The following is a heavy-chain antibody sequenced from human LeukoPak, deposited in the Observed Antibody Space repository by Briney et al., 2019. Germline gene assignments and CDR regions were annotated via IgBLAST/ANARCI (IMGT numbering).Heavy chain of an antibody. CDR3: ARSLLWFGELLPHNWFDP. J-gene: IGHJ5*02. CDR2: IYYSRST. V-gene: IGHV4-59*08. Sequence: PSETLSHTCMVPVGSISIYYWSWIRQPPGRGGGWVGYIYYSRSTNYNPSLKSRVTISVDTSKNQFSLKLSSVTAADTAVYYCARSLLWFGELLPHNWFDPWGQGTLVTVSS. CDR1: VGSISIYY. D-gene: IGHD3-10*01.